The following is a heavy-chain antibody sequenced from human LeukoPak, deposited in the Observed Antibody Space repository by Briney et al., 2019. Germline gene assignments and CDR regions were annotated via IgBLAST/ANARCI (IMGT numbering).Heavy chain of an antibody. CDR2: IYHSGST. CDR3: AREGYCSGGSCYGDY. CDR1: GYSISNGYY. Sequence: SETLSLTCTVSGYSISNGYYWGWIRQPPGKGLEWIGSIYHSGSTYYNPSLKSRVTISVDTSKNQFSLKLSSVTAADTAVYYCAREGYCSGGSCYGDYWGQGTLVTVSS. V-gene: IGHV4-38-2*02. D-gene: IGHD2-15*01. J-gene: IGHJ4*02.